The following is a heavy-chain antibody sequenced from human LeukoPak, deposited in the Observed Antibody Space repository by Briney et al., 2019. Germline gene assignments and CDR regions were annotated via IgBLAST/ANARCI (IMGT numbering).Heavy chain of an antibody. V-gene: IGHV4-38-2*02. CDR3: ARDLGDCSSTSCNPLGWFDP. Sequence: SETLPLTCTVSDYSISSGYYWGWIRQPPGKGLEWIGSIYHSGSTYYNPSLKSRVTISVDTSKNQVSLKLSSVTAADTAVYYCARDLGDCSSTSCNPLGWFDPWGQGTLVTVSS. D-gene: IGHD2-2*01. CDR1: DYSISSGYY. J-gene: IGHJ5*02. CDR2: IYHSGST.